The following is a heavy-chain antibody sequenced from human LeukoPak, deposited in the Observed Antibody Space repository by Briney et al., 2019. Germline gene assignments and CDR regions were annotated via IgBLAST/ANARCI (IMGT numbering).Heavy chain of an antibody. V-gene: IGHV3-23*01. D-gene: IGHD3-9*01. CDR3: ARDRYYDILTGYYKSGESY. J-gene: IGHJ4*02. CDR2: ISGSGGST. CDR1: GFTFSSYA. Sequence: GGSPRLSCAASGFTFSSYAMSWVRQAPGKGLEWVSAISGSGGSTYYADSVKGRFTISRDNSKNTLYLQMNSLRAEDTAVYYCARDRYYDILTGYYKSGESYWGQGTLVTVSS.